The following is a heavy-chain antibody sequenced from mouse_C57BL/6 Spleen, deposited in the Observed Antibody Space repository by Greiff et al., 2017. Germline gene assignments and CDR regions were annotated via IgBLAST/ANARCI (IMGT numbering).Heavy chain of an antibody. V-gene: IGHV3-6*01. Sequence: EVQLQQSGPGLVKPSQSLSLTCSVTGYSITSGYYWNWIRQFPGNKLEWMGYISYDGSNNYNPSLKNRISITRDTSKNQFFLKLNSVTTEDTATYYCARGGETYYYYDGSWYFDVWGTGTTVTVSS. CDR1: GYSITSGYY. J-gene: IGHJ1*03. CDR2: ISYDGSN. D-gene: IGHD2-4*01. CDR3: ARGGETYYYYDGSWYFDV.